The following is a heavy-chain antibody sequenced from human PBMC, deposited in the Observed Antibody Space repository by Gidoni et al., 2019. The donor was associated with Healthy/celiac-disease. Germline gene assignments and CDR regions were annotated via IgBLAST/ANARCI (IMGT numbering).Heavy chain of an antibody. Sequence: QVQRQESGPGLVKPSETLSLTCTVSGGSISSYSWSWIRQPPGKGLEWIGYIYYSGSTNYNPSLKSRVTISVDTPKNQFSLKLSSVTAADTAVYYCARHGTSSGYYYADYYYGMDVWGQGTTVTVSS. CDR2: IYYSGST. V-gene: IGHV4-59*08. D-gene: IGHD3-22*01. CDR1: GGSISSYS. CDR3: ARHGTSSGYYYADYYYGMDV. J-gene: IGHJ6*02.